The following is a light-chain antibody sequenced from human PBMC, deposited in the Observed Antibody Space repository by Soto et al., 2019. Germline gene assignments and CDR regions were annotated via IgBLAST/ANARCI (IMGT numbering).Light chain of an antibody. V-gene: IGLV2-14*01. Sequence: QSALTQPASVSGSPGQSITISCTGTSSDVGGYNYVSWYQQHPGKAPKLMIYDVSNRPSGVSNRFSGSKSGNTASLTISGRQAADEDDYYCSSYTSSSPYVVFGGGTKLTVL. J-gene: IGLJ2*01. CDR1: SSDVGGYNY. CDR3: SSYTSSSPYVV. CDR2: DVS.